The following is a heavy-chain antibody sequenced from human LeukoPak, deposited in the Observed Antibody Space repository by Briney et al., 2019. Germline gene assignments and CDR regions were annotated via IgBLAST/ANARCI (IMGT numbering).Heavy chain of an antibody. CDR2: IYSGGST. Sequence: GGSLRLSCAASGFTVSSNYMSWVRQAPGKGLEWVSVIYSGGSTYYADSVKGRFTISRDNSKNTLYLQMNSLRAEDTAVYYCARAPPDKRYYYYYYMDVWGKGTTVTVSS. D-gene: IGHD5-24*01. CDR3: ARAPPDKRYYYYYYMDV. V-gene: IGHV3-53*01. J-gene: IGHJ6*03. CDR1: GFTVSSNY.